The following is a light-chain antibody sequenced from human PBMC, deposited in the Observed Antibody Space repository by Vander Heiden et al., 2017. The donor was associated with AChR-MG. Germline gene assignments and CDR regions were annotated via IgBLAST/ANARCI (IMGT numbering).Light chain of an antibody. J-gene: IGKJ2*01. V-gene: IGKV1-5*03. Sequence: DIQMTQSPSTLSAFVGERVTITCRASQSIRSWLAWYQQKPGKAPRLLIQKASSLESGVPSRFTGSGSGTEFTLTISSLQPDDLATYYCQQDNTKWYSFGQGTKVEIK. CDR3: QQDNTKWYS. CDR1: QSIRSW. CDR2: KAS.